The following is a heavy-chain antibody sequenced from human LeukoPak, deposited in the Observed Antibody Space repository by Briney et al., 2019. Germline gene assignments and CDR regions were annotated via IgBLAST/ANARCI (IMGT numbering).Heavy chain of an antibody. J-gene: IGHJ3*02. CDR1: EFSISGSY. CDR3: ARWKMEGIVVDVFDI. D-gene: IGHD2-15*01. CDR2: IYSGGAT. V-gene: IGHV3-53*04. Sequence: SLRLSCAASEFSISGSYMSWVRQAPGKGLEWVSAIYSGGATYYTDCVKGRFTMSRHTSMNTVYLQMSCLRVEDTAVYYCARWKMEGIVVDVFDIWGQGTRVTVSS.